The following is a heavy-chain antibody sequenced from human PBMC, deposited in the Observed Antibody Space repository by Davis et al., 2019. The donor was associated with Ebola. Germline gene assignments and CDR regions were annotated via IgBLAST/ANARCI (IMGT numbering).Heavy chain of an antibody. Sequence: PGGSLRLSCAASGFTFSSYGMHWVRQAPGKGLEWVAVIWYDGSNKYYADSVKGRFTISRDNSKNTLYLQMNSLRAEDTAVYYCARELEYSSPVDYWGQGTLVTVSS. J-gene: IGHJ4*02. V-gene: IGHV3-33*01. CDR3: ARELEYSSPVDY. CDR2: IWYDGSNK. CDR1: GFTFSSYG. D-gene: IGHD6-6*01.